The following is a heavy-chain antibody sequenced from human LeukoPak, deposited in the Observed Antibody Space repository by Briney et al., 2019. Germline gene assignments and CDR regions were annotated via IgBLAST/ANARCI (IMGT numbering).Heavy chain of an antibody. CDR2: IMPLFNTP. D-gene: IGHD3-9*01. V-gene: IGHV1-69*05. J-gene: IGHJ6*03. Sequence: SVKVSCKASGDTFGSYVITWVRQAPGQGLEWMGGIMPLFNTPNYAQKFQGRVTITTDESTHTSYMELRGLRSEDTAVYYCATADRYHFFMDVWGKGTTVTVSS. CDR3: ATADRYHFFMDV. CDR1: GDTFGSYV.